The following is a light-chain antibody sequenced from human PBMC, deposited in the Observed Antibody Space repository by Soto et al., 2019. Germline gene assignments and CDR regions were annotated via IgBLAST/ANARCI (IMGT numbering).Light chain of an antibody. Sequence: IQLTQSPSSLSASVGDRVTITCRSSQGISSYLAWYQQKPGKAPKFLIYAASTLQRGVPSRFSSSGSGTAFTLTISSLQPEDFATYFCQQLNSYPPTFGQGTELEIK. V-gene: IGKV1-9*01. J-gene: IGKJ2*01. CDR2: AAS. CDR1: QGISSY. CDR3: QQLNSYPPT.